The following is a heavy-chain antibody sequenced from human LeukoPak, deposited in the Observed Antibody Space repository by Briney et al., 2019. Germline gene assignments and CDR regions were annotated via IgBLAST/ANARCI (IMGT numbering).Heavy chain of an antibody. CDR2: IYYSGST. Sequence: SETLSLTCTVSGGSISSSSYYWGWIRQPPGKGLEWIGSIYYSGSTYYNPSLKSRVTISVDTSKNQFSLKLSSVTAADTAVYYCARVGGGYSGYDNNWFDPWGQGTLVTVSS. J-gene: IGHJ5*02. D-gene: IGHD5-12*01. V-gene: IGHV4-39*07. CDR1: GGSISSSSYY. CDR3: ARVGGGYSGYDNNWFDP.